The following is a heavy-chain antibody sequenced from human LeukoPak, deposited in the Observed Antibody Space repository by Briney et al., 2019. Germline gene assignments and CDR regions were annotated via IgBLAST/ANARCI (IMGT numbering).Heavy chain of an antibody. CDR3: ARDAVVGTGIAFDV. V-gene: IGHV1-3*01. J-gene: IGHJ3*01. CDR2: IIVGNGNT. D-gene: IGHD4-23*01. CDR1: VDTFTSYD. Sequence: GASVKVSCKASVDTFTSYDMYWVRQAPGQRLEWMGWIIVGNGNTKYSQKFQGRVTITTDTSASTVYMELSSLRSEDTAVYYCARDAVVGTGIAFDVWGQGTMVTVSS.